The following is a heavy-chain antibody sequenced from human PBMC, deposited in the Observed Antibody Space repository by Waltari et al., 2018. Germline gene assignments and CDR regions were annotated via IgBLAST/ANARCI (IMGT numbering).Heavy chain of an antibody. Sequence: QVQLVQSGAEVKKPGSSVKVSCKASGGTFSSYAISWVRQAPGQGLEWMGGIIPIFGTANYAQKFQGRVTITADESTSTAYMGLSSLRSEDTAVYYCAGRGVAVAGEGGFDYWGQGTLVTVSS. CDR2: IIPIFGTA. J-gene: IGHJ4*02. D-gene: IGHD6-19*01. V-gene: IGHV1-69*01. CDR3: AGRGVAVAGEGGFDY. CDR1: GGTFSSYA.